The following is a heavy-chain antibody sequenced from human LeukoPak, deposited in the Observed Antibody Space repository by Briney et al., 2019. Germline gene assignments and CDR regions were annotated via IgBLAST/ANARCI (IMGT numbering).Heavy chain of an antibody. V-gene: IGHV4-4*07. Sequence: PSETLSLTCTVSGGSISSYYWSWIRQPAGKGLEWIGRIYTSGSTNYNPSRKSRVTMSVDTSKNQFSLKLSSVTAADTAVYYCASGHYDILTGSPDNWFDPWGQGTLVTVSS. D-gene: IGHD3-9*01. CDR2: IYTSGST. CDR1: GGSISSYY. J-gene: IGHJ5*02. CDR3: ASGHYDILTGSPDNWFDP.